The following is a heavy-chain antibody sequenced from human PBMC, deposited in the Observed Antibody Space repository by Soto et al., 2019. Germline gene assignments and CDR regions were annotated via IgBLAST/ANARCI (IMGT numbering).Heavy chain of an antibody. CDR2: IDYSGTA. Sequence: TETLSLTCTVSSGSISVTNVFWGWVRQPPGKGLEWIGNIDYSGTAYFSPSLATRVTFHVDTSKNQFSLTLYSVTAADTAVYYCARITGRHLDYWGQGILVTVSS. CDR1: SGSISVTNVF. D-gene: IGHD1-20*01. J-gene: IGHJ4*02. CDR3: ARITGRHLDY. V-gene: IGHV4-39*01.